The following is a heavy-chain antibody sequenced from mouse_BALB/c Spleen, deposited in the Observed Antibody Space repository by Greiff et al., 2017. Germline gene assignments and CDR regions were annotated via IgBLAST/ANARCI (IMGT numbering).Heavy chain of an antibody. D-gene: IGHD2-4*01. CDR2: IWAGGST. Sequence: QVQLQQSGPGLVAPSQSLSITCTVSGFSLTSYGVHWVRQPPGKGLEWLGVIWAGGSTNYNSALMSRLSISKDNSKSQVFLKMNSLQTDDTAMYYCASRSTMITTEFAYWGQGTLVTVSA. CDR1: GFSLTSYG. CDR3: ASRSTMITTEFAY. V-gene: IGHV2-9*02. J-gene: IGHJ3*01.